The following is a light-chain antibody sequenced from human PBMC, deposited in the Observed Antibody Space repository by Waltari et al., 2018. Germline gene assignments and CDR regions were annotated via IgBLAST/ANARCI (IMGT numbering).Light chain of an antibody. CDR1: SSNIGAHYD. CDR3: DSYAGTKTLL. Sequence: QSVLTQPPSVSGAPGQTITISCTGSSSNIGAHYDVHRYQQLPGTAPNLLIYGTAIRPTGVPDRFSGSKSGTSASLAITGLQAEDEGDYYCDSYAGTKTLLFGGGTKLTVL. CDR2: GTA. J-gene: IGLJ2*01. V-gene: IGLV1-40*01.